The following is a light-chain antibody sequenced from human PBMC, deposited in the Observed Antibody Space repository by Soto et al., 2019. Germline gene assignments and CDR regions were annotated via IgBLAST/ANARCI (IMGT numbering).Light chain of an antibody. J-gene: IGKJ4*01. CDR1: QSVGSY. CDR2: DAS. V-gene: IGKV3-11*01. CDR3: QQRSFSPPLT. Sequence: EILLTQSPATRSLAPGERATLSCRASQSVGSYLAWYRQKPGQAPRLLIYDASVRATGIPARFSGSGSGTDFTLTISSLEPEDFAVYYCQQRSFSPPLTFGGGTKVDIK.